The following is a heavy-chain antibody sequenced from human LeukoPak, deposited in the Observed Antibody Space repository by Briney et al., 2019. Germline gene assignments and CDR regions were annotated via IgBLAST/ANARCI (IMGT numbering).Heavy chain of an antibody. V-gene: IGHV3-30-3*01. D-gene: IGHD6-19*01. J-gene: IGHJ5*02. CDR1: GFTFGSHT. Sequence: GRSLRLSCAASGFTFGSHTMHWVRQAPGKGLEWVAVISYDGGNKYYADSVKGRFTISRDNSKNTLYLQMNSLRVDDTAVYYCARAYNSGWSLPFDPWGQGTLVTVSS. CDR3: ARAYNSGWSLPFDP. CDR2: ISYDGGNK.